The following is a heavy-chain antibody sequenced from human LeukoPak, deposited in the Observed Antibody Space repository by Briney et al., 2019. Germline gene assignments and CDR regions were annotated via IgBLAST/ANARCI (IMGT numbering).Heavy chain of an antibody. J-gene: IGHJ4*02. V-gene: IGHV1-46*01. CDR3: AGESGAAAGYDY. CDR1: GYTFTSYY. CDR2: INPSGGST. Sequence: ASVKVSCKASGYTFTSYYMHWVRQAPGQGLEWMGIINPSGGSTSYAQKFQGRVTMTRDTSTSTVYMELSSLRSEDTAVYYCAGESGAAAGYDYWGQGTLVTVSS. D-gene: IGHD6-13*01.